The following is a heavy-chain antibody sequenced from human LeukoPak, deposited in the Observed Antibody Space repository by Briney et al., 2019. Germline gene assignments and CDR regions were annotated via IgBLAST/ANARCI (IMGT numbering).Heavy chain of an antibody. CDR2: IIPILGIA. V-gene: IGHV1-69*04. J-gene: IGHJ4*02. Sequence: GASVKVSCKASGGTFSSYAISWVRQAPGQGLEWTGRIIPILGIANYAQKFQGRVTITADKSTSTAYMELSSLRSEDTAVYYCARGSRDSIDYWGQGTLVTVSS. D-gene: IGHD3-10*01. CDR1: GGTFSSYA. CDR3: ARGSRDSIDY.